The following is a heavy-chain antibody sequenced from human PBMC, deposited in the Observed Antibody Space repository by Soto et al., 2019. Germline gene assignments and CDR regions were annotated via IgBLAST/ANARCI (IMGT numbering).Heavy chain of an antibody. V-gene: IGHV3-21*01. CDR3: ARVAY. CDR1: GFTFSRVS. J-gene: IGHJ4*02. Sequence: GGSLRLSCEASGFTFSRVSMKWVRQVPGKGLEWVASISSGSSDTWYADSVKGRFIISRDNAQNSLFLQMNTLRPEDTAMYYCARVAYWGPGTQVTVS. CDR2: ISSGSSDT.